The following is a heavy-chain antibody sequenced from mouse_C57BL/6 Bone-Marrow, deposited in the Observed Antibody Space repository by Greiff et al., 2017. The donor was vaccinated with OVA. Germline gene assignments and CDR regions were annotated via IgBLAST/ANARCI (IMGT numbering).Heavy chain of an antibody. Sequence: VNVVESGAELARPGASVKLSCKASGYTFTSYGISWVKQRTGQGLEWIGEIYPRSGNTYYNEKFKGKATLTADKSSSTAYMELRSLTSEDSAVYYCAINYGSSYFFDYWGQGTTLTVSS. D-gene: IGHD1-1*01. J-gene: IGHJ2*01. V-gene: IGHV1-81*01. CDR2: IYPRSGNT. CDR3: AINYGSSYFFDY. CDR1: GYTFTSYG.